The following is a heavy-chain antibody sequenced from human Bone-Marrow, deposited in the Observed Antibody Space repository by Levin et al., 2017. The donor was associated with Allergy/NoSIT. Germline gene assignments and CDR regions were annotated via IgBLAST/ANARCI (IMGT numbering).Heavy chain of an antibody. J-gene: IGHJ4*02. CDR2: IYTNGKT. Sequence: NASETLSLTCSVSGDSISNGDFYWTWIRQSPEKGLEWIGYIYTNGKTYYSPTFQSRLAISMDTSKNQFSLSLRPVSVADTAVYYCAREIPYESIDFWGQGILVTVSS. D-gene: IGHD5-12*01. CDR1: GDSISNGDFY. V-gene: IGHV4-30-4*01. CDR3: AREIPYESIDF.